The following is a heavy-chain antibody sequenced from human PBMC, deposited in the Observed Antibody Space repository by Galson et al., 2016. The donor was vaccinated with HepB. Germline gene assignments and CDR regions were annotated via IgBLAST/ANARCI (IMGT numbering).Heavy chain of an antibody. CDR1: GFTFSDFY. J-gene: IGHJ3*02. CDR3: ARHPGAFDI. Sequence: SLRLSCAASGFTFSDFYMSWIRQAPGKGLEWVANINQDGSLKYYVDSVRGRFTISRDNAENSLFLQMNSLRDEDTAVYYCARHPGAFDIWGQGTMVTVSS. CDR2: INQDGSLK. V-gene: IGHV3-7*01.